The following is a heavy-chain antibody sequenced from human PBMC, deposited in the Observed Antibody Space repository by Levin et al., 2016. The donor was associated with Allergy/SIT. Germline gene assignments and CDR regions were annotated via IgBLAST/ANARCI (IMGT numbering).Heavy chain of an antibody. CDR3: VRRDGTTHWFDP. Sequence: GGSLRLSCKASGYIFTSNWIGWVRQMPGKGLEWMGIVYPGDSNTIYGPSFQGQVTISADKSITTAYLQWSSLKASDTAMYYCVRRDGTTHWFDPWGQGTLVTVSS. J-gene: IGHJ5*02. CDR1: GYIFTSNW. D-gene: IGHD1-7*01. CDR2: VYPGDSNT. V-gene: IGHV5-51*01.